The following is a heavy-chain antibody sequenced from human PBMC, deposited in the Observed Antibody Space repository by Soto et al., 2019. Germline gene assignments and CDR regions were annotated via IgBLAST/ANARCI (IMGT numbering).Heavy chain of an antibody. V-gene: IGHV3-23*01. Sequence: EVQLLESGGGLVQPGGSLRLSCAASGFTFSSYAMSWVRQAPGKGLEWVSAISGSGGSTYYADSVKGRFTISRDNSKNTLYLQMNSLRAEDTAVYYCANTVLAPYSSGWGAFDIWGQGTMVTVS. J-gene: IGHJ3*02. CDR2: ISGSGGST. CDR3: ANTVLAPYSSGWGAFDI. D-gene: IGHD6-19*01. CDR1: GFTFSSYA.